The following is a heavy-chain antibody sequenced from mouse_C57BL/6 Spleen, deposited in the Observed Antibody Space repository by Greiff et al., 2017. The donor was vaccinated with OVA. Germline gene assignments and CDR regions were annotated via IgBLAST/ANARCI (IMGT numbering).Heavy chain of an antibody. Sequence: QVQLQQPGAELVKPGASVKLSCKASGYTFTSYWITWVKQRPGQGLEWIGDIYPGSGSTTYNEKFKSKATLTVDTSSSTAYMQLSSLKSEASAVYYCAISCEYRYVDGWGTGTTVTVST. CDR3: AISCEYRYVDG. J-gene: IGHJ1*03. V-gene: IGHV1-55*01. CDR1: GYTFTSYW. CDR2: IYPGSGST.